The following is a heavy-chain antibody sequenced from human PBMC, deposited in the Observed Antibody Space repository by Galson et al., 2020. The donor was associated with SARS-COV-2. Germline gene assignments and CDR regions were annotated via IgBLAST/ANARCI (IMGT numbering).Heavy chain of an antibody. CDR2: IYHSGST. V-gene: IGHV4-4*02. CDR3: ARDLVVVVVATLSRWFDP. Sequence: SETLSLTCAVSGGSISSSNWWSWVRQPPGKGLEWIGEIYHSGSTNYNPSLKSRATISVDKSKNQFSLKLSSVTAADTAVYYCARDLVVVVVATLSRWFDPWGQGTLVTVSS. D-gene: IGHD2-15*01. J-gene: IGHJ5*02. CDR1: GGSISSSNW.